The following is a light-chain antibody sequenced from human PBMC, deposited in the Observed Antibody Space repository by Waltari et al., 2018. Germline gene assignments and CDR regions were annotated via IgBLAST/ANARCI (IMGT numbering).Light chain of an antibody. CDR1: QSVSSSY. CDR3: QQYGSSPNT. J-gene: IGKJ2*01. Sequence: EIVLTQSPGTLSLSPGERATLPCRASQSVSSSYLAWYQQNPGQAPRLLIYGASSRATGIPDRFSGSGSGTDFTLTISRLEPEDFAVYYCQQYGSSPNTFGQGTKLEIK. CDR2: GAS. V-gene: IGKV3-20*01.